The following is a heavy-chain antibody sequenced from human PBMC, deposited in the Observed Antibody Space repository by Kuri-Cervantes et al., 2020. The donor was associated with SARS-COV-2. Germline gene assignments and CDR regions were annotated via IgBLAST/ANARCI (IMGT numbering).Heavy chain of an antibody. Sequence: SGPTLVKPTQTLTLTCTFSGFSLSTSGMCVSWIRQPPGKALEWLALIYWDDDKRYGPSLKSRLTITKDTSKNQVVLTMTNMDPVDTATYYCARIQLVKYCSSTSCYTGYYYYYMDVWGKGTTVTVSS. D-gene: IGHD2-2*02. V-gene: IGHV2-5*08. CDR3: ARIQLVKYCSSTSCYTGYYYYYMDV. CDR2: IYWDDDK. CDR1: GFSLSTSGMC. J-gene: IGHJ6*03.